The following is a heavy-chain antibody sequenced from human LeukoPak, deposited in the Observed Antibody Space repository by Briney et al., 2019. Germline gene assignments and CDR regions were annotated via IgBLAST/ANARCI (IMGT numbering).Heavy chain of an antibody. CDR3: ARPIFGTHYYMDV. CDR1: GYSFFVYG. CDR2: ISTYNGNT. J-gene: IGHJ6*03. Sequence: GASVKVSCKASGYSFFVYGISWVRQAPGQGLELMGWISTYNGNTNYAQKFQGRVTMTTDTSTSTASLELRSLKSDDTAVYYCARPIFGTHYYMDVWGKGTTVTVSS. V-gene: IGHV1-18*01. D-gene: IGHD3-3*01.